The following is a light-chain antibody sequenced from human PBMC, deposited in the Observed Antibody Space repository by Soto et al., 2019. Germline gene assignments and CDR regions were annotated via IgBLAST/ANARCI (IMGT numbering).Light chain of an antibody. J-gene: IGLJ1*01. CDR1: SSDVGGYNY. CDR2: EVN. Sequence: QSAPTQPASVSGSPGQSITISCTGTSSDVGGYNYVSWYQQHPGKAPKLMIYEVNKRPSGVPDRFSGSKSGNTASLTVSGLQAEDEADYYCSSYAGSSNVFGTGTKLTVL. CDR3: SSYAGSSNV. V-gene: IGLV2-8*01.